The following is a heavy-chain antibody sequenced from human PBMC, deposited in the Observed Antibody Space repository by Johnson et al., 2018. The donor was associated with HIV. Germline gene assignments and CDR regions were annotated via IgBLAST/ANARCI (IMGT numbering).Heavy chain of an antibody. D-gene: IGHD3-22*01. CDR3: AEDGTRYYSDRSGHRGTFDI. CDR2: ISYDGSNN. Sequence: QVQLVESGGGVIQPGGSLRLSCAASGFTFSSYSMHWVRQAPGKGLEWVSVISYDGSNNYYADSVKGLFTISEDTSKNTLYLQMNRLRAEYTAVYYCAEDGTRYYSDRSGHRGTFDIWGQGTMVTVSS. CDR1: GFTFSSYS. V-gene: IGHV3-30*18. J-gene: IGHJ3*02.